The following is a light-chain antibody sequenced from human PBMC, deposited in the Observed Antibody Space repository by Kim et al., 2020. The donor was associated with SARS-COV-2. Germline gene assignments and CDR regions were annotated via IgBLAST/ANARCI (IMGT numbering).Light chain of an antibody. CDR2: KDT. CDR3: YSATDNRGV. Sequence: SYELTQPSSVSVSPGQTARITCSGDLLAKKYVRWFQQKPGQAPVVIIYKDTERPSGIPERFSGSSSGTTVTLTISGAQDDDEADYYCYSATDNRGV. CDR1: LLAKKY. J-gene: IGLJ3*02. V-gene: IGLV3-27*01.